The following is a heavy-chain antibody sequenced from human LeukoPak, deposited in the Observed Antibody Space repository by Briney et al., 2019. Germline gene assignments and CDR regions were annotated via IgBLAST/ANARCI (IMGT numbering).Heavy chain of an antibody. V-gene: IGHV1-69*05. J-gene: IGHJ4*02. Sequence: SVKVSCKAAGGTFSSYAISWVRQAPGQGLEWMGRIIPIFGTANYAQKFQGRVTITTDESTSTAYMELSSLRSEDTAVYYCASETVSGPDYWGQGTLVTVSS. CDR1: GGTFSSYA. CDR3: ASETVSGPDY. D-gene: IGHD2-21*02. CDR2: IIPIFGTA.